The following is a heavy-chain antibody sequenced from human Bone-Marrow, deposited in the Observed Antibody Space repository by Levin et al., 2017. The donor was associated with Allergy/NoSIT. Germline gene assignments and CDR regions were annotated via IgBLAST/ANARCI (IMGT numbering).Heavy chain of an antibody. V-gene: IGHV3-15*01. CDR1: GFTFSTAW. CDR2: IKSKTDGGTT. D-gene: IGHD3-10*01. CDR3: TTVYGDTLYYYYGMDV. Sequence: TGESLKISCAASGFTFSTAWMNWVRQAPGKGLEWVGRIKSKTDGGTTDYAAPVKGRFAISRDDSKNTLYLQMNSLKTEDTAVYYCTTVYGDTLYYYYGMDVWGQGTTVTVSS. J-gene: IGHJ6*02.